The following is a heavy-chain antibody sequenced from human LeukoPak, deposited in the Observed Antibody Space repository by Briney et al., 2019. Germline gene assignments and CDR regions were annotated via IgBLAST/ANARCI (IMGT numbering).Heavy chain of an antibody. CDR3: ARADSSSWYDPDFDY. Sequence: ASVKVSCKASGYTFTNYHIAWVRQAPGQGLEWMGWINTNTGNPTHAQGFTGRFVFSLDTSVSTAYLQISSLKAEDTAVYYCARADSSSWYDPDFDYWGQGTLVTVSS. J-gene: IGHJ4*02. CDR2: INTNTGNP. CDR1: GYTFTNYH. D-gene: IGHD6-13*01. V-gene: IGHV7-4-1*02.